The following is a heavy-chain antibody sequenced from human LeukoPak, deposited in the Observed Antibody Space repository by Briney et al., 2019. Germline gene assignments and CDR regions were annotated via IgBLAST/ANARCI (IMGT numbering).Heavy chain of an antibody. J-gene: IGHJ4*02. CDR3: ASCYYGSRGYFKSDY. CDR1: GGSISSGSYY. CDR2: IYTSGST. Sequence: SQTLSLTCTVSGGSISSGSYYWIWIRQPAGKGLEWIGRIYTSGSTNYNPSLKSRVTISIDTSKNQFSLKLSSVTAADTAVYYCASCYYGSRGYFKSDYWGQGTLVTVSS. D-gene: IGHD3-22*01. V-gene: IGHV4-61*02.